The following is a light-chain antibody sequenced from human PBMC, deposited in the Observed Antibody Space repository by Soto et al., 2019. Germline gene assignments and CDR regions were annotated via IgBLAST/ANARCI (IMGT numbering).Light chain of an antibody. CDR3: SSYTSSSTLV. J-gene: IGLJ2*01. CDR2: DVS. CDR1: SSDVGGYNY. Sequence: QSALTQPASVSGSPGQSITISCTGTSSDVGGYNYVSWYQQHPGTAPILMIYDVSNRPSGVSNRFSGSKSGNTASLTISGLQAEDEADYYCSSYTSSSTLVFGGGTKLTVL. V-gene: IGLV2-14*01.